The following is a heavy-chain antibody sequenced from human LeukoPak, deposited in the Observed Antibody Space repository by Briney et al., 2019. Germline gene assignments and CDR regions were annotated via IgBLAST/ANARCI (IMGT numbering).Heavy chain of an antibody. CDR1: GYTFTSYY. Sequence: SVKVSCKASGYTFTSYYMHWVRQAPGQGLEWMGRIIPILGTANYAQKFQGRVTITTDESTSTAYMELSSLRSEDTAVYYCARDLGIVVVPAAEDPNWFDPWGQGTLVTVSS. V-gene: IGHV1-69*11. J-gene: IGHJ5*02. CDR3: ARDLGIVVVPAAEDPNWFDP. D-gene: IGHD2-2*03. CDR2: IIPILGTA.